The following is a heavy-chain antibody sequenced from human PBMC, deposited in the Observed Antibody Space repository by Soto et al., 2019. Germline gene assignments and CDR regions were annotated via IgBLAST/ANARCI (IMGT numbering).Heavy chain of an antibody. CDR3: ARHRAYCISTSCYAGNNYGMDV. V-gene: IGHV4-39*01. CDR2: IYYSGST. CDR1: GGSISSSSYY. D-gene: IGHD2-2*01. Sequence: SETLSLTCTVSGGSISSSSYYWGWIRQPPGKGLEWIGSIYYSGSTYYNPSLKSRVTISVDTSKNQFSLKLSSVTAADTAVYYCARHRAYCISTSCYAGNNYGMDVWGQGTTVTFYS. J-gene: IGHJ6*02.